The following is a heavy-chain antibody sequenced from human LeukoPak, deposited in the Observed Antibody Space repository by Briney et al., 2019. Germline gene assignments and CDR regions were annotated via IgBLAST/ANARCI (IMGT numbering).Heavy chain of an antibody. V-gene: IGHV4-39*01. CDR3: ARRDDSSGYHKIFDY. CDR2: IYYGENT. D-gene: IGHD3-22*01. CDR1: GGSISSGPYY. Sequence: SETLSLTCTVSGGSISSGPYYWGWIRQPPGKGREWIGNIYYGENTYYNPSLKSRVTISIDTSKNQFYLKLSSLTAADTAVYYCARRDDSSGYHKIFDYWGPGTLVTVSS. J-gene: IGHJ4*02.